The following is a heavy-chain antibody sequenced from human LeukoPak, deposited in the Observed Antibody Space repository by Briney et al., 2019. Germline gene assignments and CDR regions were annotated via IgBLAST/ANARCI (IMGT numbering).Heavy chain of an antibody. CDR3: ARLSSTSCYDY. CDR2: ISGSGGST. J-gene: IGHJ4*02. D-gene: IGHD2-2*01. CDR1: GFTFSSYA. Sequence: GGSLRLSCAASGFTFSSYAMSWVRQAPEKGLEWVSAISGSGGSTYYADSVKGRFTISRDNSKNTLYLQMNSLRAEDTALYYCARLSSTSCYDYWGQGTLVTVSS. V-gene: IGHV3-23*01.